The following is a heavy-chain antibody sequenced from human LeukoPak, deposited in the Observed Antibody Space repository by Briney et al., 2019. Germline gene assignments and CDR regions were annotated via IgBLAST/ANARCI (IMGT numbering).Heavy chain of an antibody. CDR1: GFTFSSYY. CDR2: ISGTGDYI. Sequence: PGGSLRLSCAASGFTFSSYYMNWVRQAPGKGLEWVSSISGTGDYIFYADSVRGRFTISRDNAENSLYLQMNSLRAEDTAVYYCAPGGPHGFDPWGQGTLVTVSS. J-gene: IGHJ5*02. CDR3: APGGPHGFDP. V-gene: IGHV3-21*01. D-gene: IGHD3-10*01.